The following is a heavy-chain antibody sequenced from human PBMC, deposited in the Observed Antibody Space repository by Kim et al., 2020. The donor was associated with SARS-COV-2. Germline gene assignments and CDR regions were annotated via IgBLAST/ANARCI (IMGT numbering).Heavy chain of an antibody. Sequence: SGVHTYYVDPVKGRFTISRDSSKNTLYLLMNSRRAEDTAVYYCAKEWWVGWGQGTLVTVSS. CDR2: SGVHT. D-gene: IGHD3-10*01. CDR3: AKEWWVG. V-gene: IGHV3-23*01. J-gene: IGHJ4*02.